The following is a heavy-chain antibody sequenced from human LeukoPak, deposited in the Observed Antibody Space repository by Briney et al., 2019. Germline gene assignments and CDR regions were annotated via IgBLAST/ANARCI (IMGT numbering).Heavy chain of an antibody. CDR2: IYHSGST. Sequence: KTSETLSLTCTVSGYSISSGYYWGWIRQPPGKGLEWIGSIYHSGSTYYNPSLKSRVTISVDTSKNQLSLKLSSVTAADTAMYYCAREGTYYYDLGSHYSGYNWFDPWGQGTLVAVSS. V-gene: IGHV4-38-2*02. J-gene: IGHJ5*02. D-gene: IGHD3-10*01. CDR1: GYSISSGYY. CDR3: AREGTYYYDLGSHYSGYNWFDP.